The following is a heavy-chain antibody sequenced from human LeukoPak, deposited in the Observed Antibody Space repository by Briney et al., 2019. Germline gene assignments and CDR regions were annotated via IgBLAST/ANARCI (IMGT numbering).Heavy chain of an antibody. J-gene: IGHJ3*02. CDR1: GGSISSYY. Sequence: SETLSLTCTVSGGSISSYYWSWIRQPPGKGLEWIGYIYYSGSTNYNPSLKSRVTISVDTSKNQFSLKLSSVTAADTAVYYCARHVDDFWSGCWTNHLNDAFDIWGQGTMVTVSS. CDR2: IYYSGST. CDR3: ARHVDDFWSGCWTNHLNDAFDI. V-gene: IGHV4-59*08. D-gene: IGHD3-3*01.